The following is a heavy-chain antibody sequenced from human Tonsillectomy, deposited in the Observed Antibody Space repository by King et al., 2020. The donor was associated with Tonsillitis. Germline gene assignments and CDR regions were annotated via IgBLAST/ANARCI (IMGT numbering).Heavy chain of an antibody. J-gene: IGHJ3*02. Sequence: VQLVESGGGLVKPGGSLRLSCAASGFTFSDYYMSWIRQAPGKGLEWVSYISSSGITIYYADSVKGRFTISRDNAKNSLYLQMNSLRAEDTAVYYCARVLMVYAIPVNGAFDIWGQGTMVTVSS. CDR1: GFTFSDYY. V-gene: IGHV3-11*01. D-gene: IGHD2-8*01. CDR2: ISSSGITI. CDR3: ARVLMVYAIPVNGAFDI.